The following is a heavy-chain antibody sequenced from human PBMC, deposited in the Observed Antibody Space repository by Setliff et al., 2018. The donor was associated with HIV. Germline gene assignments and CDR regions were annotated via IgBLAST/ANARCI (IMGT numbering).Heavy chain of an antibody. CDR1: GSSVTNNY. V-gene: IGHV4-59*02. CDR3: ARLRLTMIMGVDYFDH. D-gene: IGHD3-22*01. CDR2: VHSSGST. J-gene: IGHJ4*02. Sequence: SETLSLTCTVSGSSVTNNYWSWIRQAPGKGLEWLGYVHSSGSTNYNPSLKSRVTMSVDTSKNQFSLRLTSVTAADTAVYYCARLRLTMIMGVDYFDHWGQGTLVTVSS.